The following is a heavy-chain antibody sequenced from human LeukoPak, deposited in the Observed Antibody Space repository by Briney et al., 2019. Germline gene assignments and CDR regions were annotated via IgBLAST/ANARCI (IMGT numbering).Heavy chain of an antibody. D-gene: IGHD2-15*01. CDR1: GGSFSGYY. CDR3: ASGYSLLWFDY. Sequence: PSETLSLTCAVYGGSFSGYYWSWIRQPPGKGLEWIGEINHSGSTNYNPSLKSRVTISVDTSKNQFSLKLNSVTAADTAVYYCASGYSLLWFDYWGQGTLVTVSS. CDR2: INHSGST. V-gene: IGHV4-34*01. J-gene: IGHJ4*02.